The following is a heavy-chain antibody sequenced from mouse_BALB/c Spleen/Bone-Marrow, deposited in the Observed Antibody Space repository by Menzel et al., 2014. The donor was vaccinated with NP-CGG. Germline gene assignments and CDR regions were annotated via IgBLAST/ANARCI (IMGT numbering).Heavy chain of an antibody. J-gene: IGHJ4*01. CDR1: GFTFSSYA. Sequence: EVKLVESGGGLVKPGGSLKLSCAASGFTFSSYAMSWVRQTPEKRLEWVATISSGGSYTYYPDSVKGRFTISRDNAKNTLYLQMSSLRSEDTAMYYCARHIITTGCYAMDYWGQGTSVTVSS. CDR3: ARHIITTGCYAMDY. CDR2: ISSGGSYT. V-gene: IGHV5-9-3*01. D-gene: IGHD1-1*01.